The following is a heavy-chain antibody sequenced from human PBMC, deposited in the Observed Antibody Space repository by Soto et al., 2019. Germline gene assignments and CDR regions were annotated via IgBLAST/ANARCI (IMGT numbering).Heavy chain of an antibody. CDR2: MNPNSGNT. CDR3: ARGNKWRLMVYAYDSFDI. Sequence: QVQLVQSGAEVKKPGASVKVSCKASGYTFTSYDINWVRQATGQGLEWMGWMNPNSGNTGYAQKFQGRANMTKNTSISTAYMELSSLRSEDTAVYYCARGNKWRLMVYAYDSFDIWGQGTIVTVSS. D-gene: IGHD2-8*01. V-gene: IGHV1-8*01. J-gene: IGHJ3*02. CDR1: GYTFTSYD.